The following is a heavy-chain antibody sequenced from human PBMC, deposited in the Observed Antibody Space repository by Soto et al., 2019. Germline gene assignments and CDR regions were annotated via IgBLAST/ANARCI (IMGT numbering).Heavy chain of an antibody. CDR3: AKDIDQGAFDI. V-gene: IGHV3-43*01. CDR1: GLTFDDLT. CDR2: ISWDGGST. J-gene: IGHJ3*02. Sequence: GGSLSLSWEASGLTFDDLTMPWVRQARGRGREWASFISWDGGSTYYADPVKGRFTISRDNSKNSLYLQMNSLRTEDTALYYCAKDIDQGAFDIWGQGTMVTVSS.